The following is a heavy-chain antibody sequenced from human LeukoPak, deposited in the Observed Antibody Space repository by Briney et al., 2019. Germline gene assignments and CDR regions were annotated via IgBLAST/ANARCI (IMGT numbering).Heavy chain of an antibody. D-gene: IGHD7-27*01. CDR3: ARAPSPGARGWFDP. J-gene: IGHJ5*02. CDR2: ISSSSSYI. Sequence: PGGSLRLSCAASGFTFSSYSMNWVRQAPGKGLEWASSISSSSSYIYYADSVKGRFTISRDNAKNSLYLQMNSLRAEDTAVYYCARAPSPGARGWFDPWGPGTLVTVSS. V-gene: IGHV3-21*01. CDR1: GFTFSSYS.